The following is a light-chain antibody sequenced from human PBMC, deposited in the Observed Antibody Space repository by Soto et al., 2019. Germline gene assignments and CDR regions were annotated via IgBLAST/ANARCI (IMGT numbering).Light chain of an antibody. CDR1: QSVSGSY. V-gene: IGKV3-20*01. J-gene: IGKJ3*01. Sequence: EIVLTQSPGTLSLSPGERATLSCRARQSVSGSYLAWYQQKPGQAPRLLIYGASSRATGIPDRFSGGGSGTDFTLTISRLEPEDFAVYYCQEYGSSPFTFGPGTKVDIK. CDR3: QEYGSSPFT. CDR2: GAS.